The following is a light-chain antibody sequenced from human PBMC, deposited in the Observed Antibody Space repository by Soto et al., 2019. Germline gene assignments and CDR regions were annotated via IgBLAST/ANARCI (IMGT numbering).Light chain of an antibody. CDR1: SSDVGGYNY. V-gene: IGLV2-14*04. CDR3: SRYTSSSTS. Sequence: TSSDVGGYNYVSWYQQHPGKAPKLMIYDVSNRPSGVSNRFSGSKSGNTASLTISGLQAEDEADYYCSRYTSSSTSFGTGTEVTVL. CDR2: DVS. J-gene: IGLJ1*01.